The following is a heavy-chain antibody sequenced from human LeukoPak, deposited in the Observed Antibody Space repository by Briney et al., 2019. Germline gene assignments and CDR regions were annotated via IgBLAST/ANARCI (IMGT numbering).Heavy chain of an antibody. CDR1: GYTLTELS. Sequence: ASVKVSCKVSGYTLTELSMHWVRQAPGKGLEWMGGFDPEDGETIYAQKFQGRVTMTEDTSTDTAYMELSSLRSKYTAVYYCATDLVDVVVVPAAARTGDYYGMDVWGQGTTVTVSS. CDR3: ATDLVDVVVVPAAARTGDYYGMDV. J-gene: IGHJ6*02. D-gene: IGHD2-2*01. CDR2: FDPEDGET. V-gene: IGHV1-24*01.